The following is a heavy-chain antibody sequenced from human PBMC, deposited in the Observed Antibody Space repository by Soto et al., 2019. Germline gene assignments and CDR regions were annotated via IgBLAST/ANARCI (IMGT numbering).Heavy chain of an antibody. CDR3: ARVGVKYCSSTSCYSPNYFDY. Sequence: GGSLRLSCAASGFTFSSYWMSWVRQAPGKGLEWVANIKQDGSEKYYVDSVKGRFTISRDNAKNSLYLQMNSLRAEDTAVYYCARVGVKYCSSTSCYSPNYFDYWGQGTLVTVSS. CDR2: IKQDGSEK. CDR1: GFTFSSYW. V-gene: IGHV3-7*01. J-gene: IGHJ4*02. D-gene: IGHD2-2*01.